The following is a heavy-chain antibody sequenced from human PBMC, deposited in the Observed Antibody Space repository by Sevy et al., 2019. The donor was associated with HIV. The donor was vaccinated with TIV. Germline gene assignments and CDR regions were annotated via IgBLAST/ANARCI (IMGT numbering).Heavy chain of an antibody. CDR1: GFTFSSYS. V-gene: IGHV3-21*01. Sequence: GGSLRLSCAASGFTFSSYSMNWVRQAPGKGLEWVSSISSSSSYIYYADSVKGRFTISRDNAKNSLYLQMNSLRAEDTAVYYCARRYCSGGSCGPPRWYFDYWGQGTLVTVSS. CDR2: ISSSSSYI. CDR3: ARRYCSGGSCGPPRWYFDY. D-gene: IGHD2-15*01. J-gene: IGHJ4*02.